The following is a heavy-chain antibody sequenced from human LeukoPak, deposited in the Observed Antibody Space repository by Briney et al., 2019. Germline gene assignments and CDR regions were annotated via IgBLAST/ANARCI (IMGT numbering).Heavy chain of an antibody. J-gene: IGHJ4*02. CDR1: GFTFSSYS. Sequence: SGGSLRLSCAASGFTFSSYSMNWVRQAPGKGLEWVSSISSSSSYIYYADSEKGRFTISRDNAKNSLYLQMNSLRAEDTAVYYCARGSQQLLNWGQGTLVTVSS. CDR2: ISSSSSYI. D-gene: IGHD6-13*01. V-gene: IGHV3-21*01. CDR3: ARGSQQLLN.